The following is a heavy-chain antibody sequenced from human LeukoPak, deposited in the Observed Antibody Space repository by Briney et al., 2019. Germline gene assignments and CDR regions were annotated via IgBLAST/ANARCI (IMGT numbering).Heavy chain of an antibody. CDR1: GRSISISNYY. D-gene: IGHD3-10*01. CDR3: ARHARHYYGSGVYFDY. J-gene: IGHJ4*02. Sequence: TASETLSLTCTVSGRSISISNYYWGWIRQPPGEGLEWIGIIYYSGSTYYNPSLKSRVTISVDTSKDQFSLKLSSVTAADTAVYYCARHARHYYGSGVYFDYWGQGTLVTVSS. V-gene: IGHV4-39*01. CDR2: IYYSGST.